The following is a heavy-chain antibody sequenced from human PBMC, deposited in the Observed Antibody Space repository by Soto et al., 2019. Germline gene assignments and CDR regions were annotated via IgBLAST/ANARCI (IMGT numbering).Heavy chain of an antibody. Sequence: SETLSLTCAVSSGSISSSNWWSWARQPPGKGLEWIGEIYHSGSTNYNPSLKSRVTISVDKSKNQFSLKLSSVTAADTAVYYCARTESYNWNSQDYYYYMDVWGKGTTVTVSS. CDR2: IYHSGST. V-gene: IGHV4-4*02. D-gene: IGHD1-7*01. J-gene: IGHJ6*03. CDR1: SGSISSSNW. CDR3: ARTESYNWNSQDYYYYMDV.